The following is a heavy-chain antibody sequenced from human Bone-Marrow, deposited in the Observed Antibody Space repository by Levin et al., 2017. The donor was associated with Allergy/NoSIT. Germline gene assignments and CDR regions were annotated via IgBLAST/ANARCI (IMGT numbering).Heavy chain of an antibody. J-gene: IGHJ3*02. Sequence: LSLTCAASGFTFSGYAMHWVRQAPGKGLEYVSAISSYGDSTYYANSVKGRFTISRDNSKNTLYLQMGSLRAEDMAVYYCARELGATYYDYVWGSYRTGHAFDIWGQGTMVTVSS. D-gene: IGHD3-16*02. CDR1: GFTFSGYA. CDR3: ARELGATYYDYVWGSYRTGHAFDI. V-gene: IGHV3-64*01. CDR2: ISSYGDST.